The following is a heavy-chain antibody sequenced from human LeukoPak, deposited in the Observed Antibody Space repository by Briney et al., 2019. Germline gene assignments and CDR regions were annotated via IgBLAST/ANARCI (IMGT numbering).Heavy chain of an antibody. CDR2: FDPEDGET. Sequence: ASVKVSCKVSGYTLTELSMHWVRQAPGKGLEWMGGFDPEDGETIYAQKFQGRVTMTEDTSTDTAYTELSSLRSEDTAVYYCATEVLYYDSSGYNDYWGQGTLVTVSS. D-gene: IGHD3-22*01. CDR1: GYTLTELS. V-gene: IGHV1-24*01. J-gene: IGHJ4*02. CDR3: ATEVLYYDSSGYNDY.